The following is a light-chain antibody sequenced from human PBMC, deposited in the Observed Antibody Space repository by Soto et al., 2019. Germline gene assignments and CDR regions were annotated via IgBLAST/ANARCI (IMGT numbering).Light chain of an antibody. V-gene: IGKV3-20*01. Sequence: EIVLTQSPGTLSWSPGDRATLSCRFSQSVSSSYLAWYQQKPGQAPRLLIYGASTRATGIPDRFSGDGSVTHFTLTISRLEAEDFVMYYCQQYGSSPITFGQGTRLEIK. J-gene: IGKJ5*01. CDR1: QSVSSSY. CDR3: QQYGSSPIT. CDR2: GAS.